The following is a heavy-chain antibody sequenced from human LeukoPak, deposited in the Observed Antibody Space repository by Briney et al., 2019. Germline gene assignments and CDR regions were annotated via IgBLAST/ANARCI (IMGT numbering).Heavy chain of an antibody. Sequence: GGSLRLSCAASGFTVSSNYMSWVRQAPGKGLEWDSVIYSGGNTYYADSLKGRFTISRDNSKNPLYLQMNSMRAEDTAVYYCARDSIGFTFDYWGQGTLVTVSS. J-gene: IGHJ4*02. V-gene: IGHV3-53*01. CDR2: IYSGGNT. CDR1: GFTVSSNY. D-gene: IGHD2/OR15-2a*01. CDR3: ARDSIGFTFDY.